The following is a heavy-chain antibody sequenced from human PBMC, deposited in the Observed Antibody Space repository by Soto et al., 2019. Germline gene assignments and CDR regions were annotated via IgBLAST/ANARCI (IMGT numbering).Heavy chain of an antibody. Sequence: QVQLQESGPGLVKPSQTLSLTCTVSGGSISSGGYYWSWIRQHPGKGLEWIGYIYYSGSTYYNPSLKSRVTISVDTSKNQFSLKLSSVTAADTAVYYCARATPLAGREFSGAFDIWGQGTMDTVSS. J-gene: IGHJ3*02. CDR3: ARATPLAGREFSGAFDI. CDR2: IYYSGST. V-gene: IGHV4-31*03. D-gene: IGHD3-10*01. CDR1: GGSISSGGYY.